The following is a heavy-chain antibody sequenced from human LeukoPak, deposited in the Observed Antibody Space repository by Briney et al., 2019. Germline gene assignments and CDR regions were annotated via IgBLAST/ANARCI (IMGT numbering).Heavy chain of an antibody. V-gene: IGHV3-53*01. D-gene: IGHD4-23*01. CDR2: IYKDGST. CDR1: GFTVSSNY. J-gene: IGHJ3*02. CDR3: ARTTVAPGSYDAFDI. Sequence: GGSLRLSCVASGFTVSSNYMNWVRQAPGKGLEWVSIIYKDGSTYYADSVKGQFIISRDNSKNTLYLQINSLTVEDTAVYYCARTTVAPGSYDAFDIWGQGTMVTVSS.